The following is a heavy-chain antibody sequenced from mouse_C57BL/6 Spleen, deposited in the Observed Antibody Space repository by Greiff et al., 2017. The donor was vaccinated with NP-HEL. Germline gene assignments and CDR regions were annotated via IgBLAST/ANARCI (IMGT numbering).Heavy chain of an antibody. V-gene: IGHV1-80*01. CDR1: GYAFSSYW. CDR3: ARDGYSSYFDY. Sequence: QVQLQQSGAELVKPGASVKISCKASGYAFSSYWMNWVKQRPGQGLEWIGQIYPGDGDTNYNGKFKGKATLTADKSSSTAYMQLSSLTSEDSAVYFCARDGYSSYFDYWGQGTTLTVSS. J-gene: IGHJ2*01. D-gene: IGHD2-3*01. CDR2: IYPGDGDT.